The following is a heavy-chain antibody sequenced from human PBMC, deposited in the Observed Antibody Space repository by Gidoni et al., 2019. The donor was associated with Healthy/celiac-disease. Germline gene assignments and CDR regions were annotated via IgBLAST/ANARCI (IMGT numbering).Heavy chain of an antibody. V-gene: IGHV3-74*01. D-gene: IGHD1-26*01. J-gene: IGHJ4*02. CDR2: INSDGSST. CDR1: GFIFSSYW. CDR3: ARGDSGSYYGTDY. Sequence: EVQLVESGGGLVQPGGSLSLRCAASGFIFSSYWMQWVRQGPGKGLVWVSRINSDGSSTSYADSVKGRFTISRDNAKNTLYLQMNSLRAEDTAVYYCARGDSGSYYGTDYWGQGTLVTVSS.